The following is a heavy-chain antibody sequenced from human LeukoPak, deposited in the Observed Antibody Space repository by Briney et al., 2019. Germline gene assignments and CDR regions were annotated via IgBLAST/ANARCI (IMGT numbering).Heavy chain of an antibody. Sequence: GGSLRLSCAASGFTFSNYAMSWARQAPGKGLEWVSAISSSGGSTYYADSVKGRFTISRDSSKNTLCLQMNSLRAEDTAIYYCAKGRDHSDYWGQGTLVTVSS. CDR1: GFTFSNYA. CDR3: AKGRDHSDY. J-gene: IGHJ4*02. CDR2: ISSSGGST. V-gene: IGHV3-23*01.